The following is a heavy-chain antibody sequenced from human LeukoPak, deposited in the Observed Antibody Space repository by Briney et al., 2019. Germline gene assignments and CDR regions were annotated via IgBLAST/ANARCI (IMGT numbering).Heavy chain of an antibody. V-gene: IGHV3-30-3*01. CDR3: ARGRGYSGYDPFDY. Sequence: GGSLRLSCAASGFTFSSYAMHWVRQAPGKGLEWVADISYDESNKYYADSVKGRFTISRDNSKNTLYLQMNSLRAEDTAVYYCARGRGYSGYDPFDYWGQGTLVTVSS. CDR2: ISYDESNK. CDR1: GFTFSSYA. D-gene: IGHD5-12*01. J-gene: IGHJ4*02.